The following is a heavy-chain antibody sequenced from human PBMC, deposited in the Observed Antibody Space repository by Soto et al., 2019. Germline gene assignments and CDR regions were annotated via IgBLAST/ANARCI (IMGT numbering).Heavy chain of an antibody. CDR1: WGTFSSYS. J-gene: IGHJ4*02. CDR2: IIPIFGTA. D-gene: IGHD3-22*01. Sequence: QVQLLQSGAEVKKPGSSVKVSCEASWGTFSSYSIRWVRQAPGQGLECMGGIIPIFGTANYAQKFQSRVTNTEDKSTSTANMELSNLRSENTAVYYCARDLANYDSSGNNSYRGQGTLVTVS. CDR3: ARDLANYDSSGNNSY. V-gene: IGHV1-69*06.